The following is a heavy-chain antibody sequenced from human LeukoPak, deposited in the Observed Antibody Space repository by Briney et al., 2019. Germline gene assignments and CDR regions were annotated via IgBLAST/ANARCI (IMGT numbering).Heavy chain of an antibody. J-gene: IGHJ4*02. V-gene: IGHV3-30*04. CDR2: ISYDGSNK. CDR3: ARKGRNYYDSSGYYLY. Sequence: GGSLRLSCAASGFTFSSYAMHWVRQAPGKGLEWMAFISYDGSNKYYADSVKGRFTISRDNSKNTLYLQMNSLRAEDTAVYYCARKGRNYYDSSGYYLYWGQGTLVTVSS. CDR1: GFTFSSYA. D-gene: IGHD3-22*01.